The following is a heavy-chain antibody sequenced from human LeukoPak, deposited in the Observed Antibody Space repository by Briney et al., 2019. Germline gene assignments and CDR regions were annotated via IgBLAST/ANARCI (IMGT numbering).Heavy chain of an antibody. D-gene: IGHD3-16*01. Sequence: SETLSLTCTVSGGSISSYFWSWIRQPPGKGLEWIGYIYYSGSTNYNPSLKSRVTISVDTSKNQFSLKLSSVTAADTAVYYCARQRAGSPGPCPTDQLGCFVVFDIWGQGTMVTVSS. CDR2: IYYSGST. CDR1: GGSISSYF. CDR3: ARQRAGSPGPCPTDQLGCFVVFDI. J-gene: IGHJ3*02. V-gene: IGHV4-59*08.